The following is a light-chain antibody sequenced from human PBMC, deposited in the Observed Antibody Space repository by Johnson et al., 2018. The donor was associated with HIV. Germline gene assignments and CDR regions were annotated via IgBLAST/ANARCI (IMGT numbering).Light chain of an antibody. V-gene: IGLV1-51*01. J-gene: IGLJ1*01. Sequence: QSVLTQPPSVSAAPGQRVTISCSGTSSNIGNNYVSWYQQLPGTAPKLLIYDNNKRPSGIPDRFSGYKSGTSATLGITGLPHGDEADYYCGTWDSSLSAGYVFGTGTKVTVL. CDR2: DNN. CDR1: SSNIGNNY. CDR3: GTWDSSLSAGYV.